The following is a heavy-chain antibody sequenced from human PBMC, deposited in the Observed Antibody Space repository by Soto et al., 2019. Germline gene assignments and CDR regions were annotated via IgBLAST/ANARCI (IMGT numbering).Heavy chain of an antibody. J-gene: IGHJ4*02. D-gene: IGHD2-15*01. CDR3: ARVRGYCSGGSCYVDY. V-gene: IGHV1-18*01. CDR2: ISAYNGNT. CDR1: GYSFTSYG. Sequence: ASVKVSCKASGYSFTSYGISLIRQAPGQGLEWMGWISAYNGNTNYAQKLQGRVTMTTDTSTSTAYMELRSLRSDDTAVYYCARVRGYCSGGSCYVDYWGPGTLVTVSS.